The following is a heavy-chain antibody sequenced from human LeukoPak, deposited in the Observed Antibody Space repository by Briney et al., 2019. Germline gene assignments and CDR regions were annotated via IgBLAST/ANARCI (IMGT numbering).Heavy chain of an antibody. Sequence: SSVKVSCKASGGTFSSYAISWVRQAPGHGVEWMGGIIPIFGTANYAQKFQGRVTITTDESTSTAYMELSSLRSEDTAVYYCARADYYGDYGGDYWGQGTLVTVSS. CDR3: ARADYYGDYGGDY. CDR1: GGTFSSYA. D-gene: IGHD4-17*01. V-gene: IGHV1-69*05. J-gene: IGHJ4*02. CDR2: IIPIFGTA.